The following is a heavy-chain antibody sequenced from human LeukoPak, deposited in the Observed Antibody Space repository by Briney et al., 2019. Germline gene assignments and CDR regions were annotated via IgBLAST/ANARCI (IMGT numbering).Heavy chain of an antibody. CDR1: GFTFSNYW. Sequence: PGGSLRLSCAASGFTFSNYWMNWVRQAPGKGLECLANIKQDGSETYYADSVKGRFTISRDNAKNSLYLQMNSLRAEDTAVYYCAVQWELREEPIDDYWGQGTLVTVSS. J-gene: IGHJ4*02. D-gene: IGHD1-26*01. CDR3: AVQWELREEPIDDY. V-gene: IGHV3-7*01. CDR2: IKQDGSET.